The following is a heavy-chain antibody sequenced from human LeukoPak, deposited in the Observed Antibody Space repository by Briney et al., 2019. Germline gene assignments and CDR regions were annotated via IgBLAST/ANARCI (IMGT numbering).Heavy chain of an antibody. CDR1: RFTFGNHP. V-gene: IGHV3-23*01. CDR3: AMQATGGYSPFDF. D-gene: IGHD5-18*01. J-gene: IGHJ4*02. CDR2: ISPSGDTT. Sequence: PGGSLRLSCAASRFTFGNHPMSWVRQAPGKVLEWVAAISPSGDTTYYADSVRGRFTISRDNSRNTLDLQMSSLGVEDTAIYYCAMQATGGYSPFDFWDRGSLVTVSS.